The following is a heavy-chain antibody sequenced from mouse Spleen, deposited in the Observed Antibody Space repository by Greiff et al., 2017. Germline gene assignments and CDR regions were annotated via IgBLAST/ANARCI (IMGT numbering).Heavy chain of an antibody. J-gene: IGHJ3*01. Sequence: QVQLKQPGAELVKPGASVKLSCKASGYTFTSYWMHWVKQRPGQGLEWIGMIHPNSGSTNYNEKFKSKATLTVDKSSSTAYMQLSSLTSEDSAVYYCARPTYYDYDWFAYWGQGTLVTVSA. CDR1: GYTFTSYW. V-gene: IGHV1-64*01. CDR3: ARPTYYDYDWFAY. D-gene: IGHD2-4*01. CDR2: IHPNSGST.